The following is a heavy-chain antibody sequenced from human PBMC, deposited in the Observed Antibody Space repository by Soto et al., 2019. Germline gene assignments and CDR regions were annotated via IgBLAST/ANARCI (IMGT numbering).Heavy chain of an antibody. V-gene: IGHV4-59*01. J-gene: IGHJ4*02. CDR1: GGSMRNYF. CDR2: IHYSGTT. Sequence: TLSLTCTVSGGSMRNYFWTWIRQPPGKGLEWIGYIHYSGTTSFFPSYNPSLRSRVTISEDTSKNQFSLKLLSVTTADTAVYFCAAGEASSRNLAPYYLDFWGQGTLVTVSS. CDR3: AAGEASSRNLAPYYLDF. D-gene: IGHD6-13*01.